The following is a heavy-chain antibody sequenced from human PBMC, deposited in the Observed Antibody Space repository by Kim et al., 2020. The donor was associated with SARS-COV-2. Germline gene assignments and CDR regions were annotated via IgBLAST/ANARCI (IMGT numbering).Heavy chain of an antibody. D-gene: IGHD2-2*01. CDR3: ARHLPAAIPYYYYGMDV. Sequence: SETLSLTXAXYGGSFSGYYWSWIRQPPGKGLEWIGEINHSGSTNYNPSLKSRVTISVDTSKNQFSLKLSSVTAADTAVYYCARHLPAAIPYYYYGMDVWGQGTTVTVSS. CDR1: GGSFSGYY. CDR2: INHSGST. V-gene: IGHV4-34*01. J-gene: IGHJ6*02.